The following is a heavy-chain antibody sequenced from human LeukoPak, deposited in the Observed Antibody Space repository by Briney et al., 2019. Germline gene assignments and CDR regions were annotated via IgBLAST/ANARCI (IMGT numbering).Heavy chain of an antibody. D-gene: IGHD6-13*01. CDR3: ARDGSSWYKALYYFDY. CDR1: GFIFSSYS. Sequence: KPGGSLRLSCAASGFIFSSYSMNWVRQAPGKGLEWVSSISSSTIYLYYADSVKGRFTISRDNSKHTLYLQMNRLRAEDTAVYYCARDGSSWYKALYYFDYWGQGTLVTVSS. J-gene: IGHJ4*02. V-gene: IGHV3-21*01. CDR2: ISSSTIYL.